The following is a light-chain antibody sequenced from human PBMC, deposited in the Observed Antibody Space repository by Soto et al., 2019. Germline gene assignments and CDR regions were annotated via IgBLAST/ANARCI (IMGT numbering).Light chain of an antibody. V-gene: IGKV4-1*01. CDR1: QRVLYSSNNNNY. Sequence: DIVMTQSPDSLAVSLGERATINCKSSQRVLYSSNNNNYLAWYQQKPGQPPKLLIYWASTRECGVPDRFSGSGSVTDFTLTISSLQAEDVAVYYCQQYYSTPLPFGGGTKVEIK. J-gene: IGKJ4*01. CDR2: WAS. CDR3: QQYYSTPLP.